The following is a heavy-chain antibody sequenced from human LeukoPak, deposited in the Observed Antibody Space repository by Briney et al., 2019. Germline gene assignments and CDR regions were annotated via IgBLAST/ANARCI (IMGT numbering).Heavy chain of an antibody. Sequence: SETLSLTCAVYGGSFSGYYWSWIRQPPGKGLEWIGEINHSGSTNYNPSLKSRVTISVDTSKNQFSLKLSSVTAADTAVYYCARELQRRWLQLGGGVFGYWGQGTLVTASS. J-gene: IGHJ4*02. CDR3: ARELQRRWLQLGGGVFGY. CDR1: GGSFSGYY. CDR2: INHSGST. V-gene: IGHV4-34*01. D-gene: IGHD5-24*01.